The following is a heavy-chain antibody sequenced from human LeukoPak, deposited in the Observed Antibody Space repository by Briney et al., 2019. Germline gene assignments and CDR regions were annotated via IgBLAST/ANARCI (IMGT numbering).Heavy chain of an antibody. V-gene: IGHV4-59*01. D-gene: IGHD1-7*01. CDR3: ARGNWNYASFWFDP. J-gene: IGHJ5*02. CDR1: GGCISSYY. CDR2: ISYSGST. Sequence: SETLSLTCTVSGGCISSYYWSWIRQPPGKGLEWIGYISYSGSTNYNPSLKSRVSISVETSKNQFSLKLSSVTAADTAVYYCARGNWNYASFWFDPWGQGTQVSVSS.